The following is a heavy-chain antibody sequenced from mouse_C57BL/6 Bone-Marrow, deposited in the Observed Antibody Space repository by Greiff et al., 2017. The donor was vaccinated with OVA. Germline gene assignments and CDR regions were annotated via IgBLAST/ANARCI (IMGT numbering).Heavy chain of an antibody. J-gene: IGHJ1*03. CDR3: ARGNYGSSLVYWYFDV. V-gene: IGHV5-4*03. CDR2: ISDGGSYT. D-gene: IGHD1-1*01. CDR1: GFTFSSYA. Sequence: EVNLVESGGGLVKPGGSLKLSCAASGFTFSSYAMSWVRQTPEKRLEWVATISDGGSYTYYPDNVKGRFTISRDNAKNNLYLQMSHLKSEDTAMYYCARGNYGSSLVYWYFDVWGTGTTVTVSS.